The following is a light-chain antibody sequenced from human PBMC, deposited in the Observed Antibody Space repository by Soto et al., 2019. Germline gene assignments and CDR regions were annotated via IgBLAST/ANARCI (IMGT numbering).Light chain of an antibody. CDR2: GAS. CDR3: QQYGSSRKLT. J-gene: IGKJ4*01. Sequence: PGGRATLSCRASQSVSSSYLAWYQQKPGQAPRLLIYGASSRATGIPDRFSGSGSGTDFTLTISRLEPEDFAVYYCQQYGSSRKLTFGGGTKVDIK. V-gene: IGKV3-20*01. CDR1: QSVSSSY.